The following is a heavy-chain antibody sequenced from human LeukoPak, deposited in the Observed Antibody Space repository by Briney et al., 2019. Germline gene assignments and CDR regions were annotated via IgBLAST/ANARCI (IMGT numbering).Heavy chain of an antibody. V-gene: IGHV4-34*01. J-gene: IGHJ4*02. CDR3: ARGARAPDY. CDR1: GGSFSGYY. Sequence: PSETLSLTCAVYGGSFSGYYWSWIRQPPGKGLEWIGEINHSGSTNYNPSLKSRVTISVDTSKNQFSLKLRSVTAADTAVYYCARGARAPDYWGQGTLVTVSS. CDR2: INHSGST. D-gene: IGHD1-26*01.